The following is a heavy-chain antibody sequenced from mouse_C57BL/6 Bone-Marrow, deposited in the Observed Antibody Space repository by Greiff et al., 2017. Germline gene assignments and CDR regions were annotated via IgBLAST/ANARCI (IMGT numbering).Heavy chain of an antibody. CDR1: GFTFSDYY. D-gene: IGHD2-4*01. CDR2: ISNGGGST. J-gene: IGHJ4*01. Sequence: EVQGVESGGGLVQPGGSLKLSCAASGFTFSDYYMYWVRQTPEKRLEWVAYISNGGGSTYYPDTVKGRFTISRDNAKNTLYLQMSRLKSEDTAMYYCASRYYDYDRGYYYAMDYWGQGTSVTVSS. CDR3: ASRYYDYDRGYYYAMDY. V-gene: IGHV5-12*01.